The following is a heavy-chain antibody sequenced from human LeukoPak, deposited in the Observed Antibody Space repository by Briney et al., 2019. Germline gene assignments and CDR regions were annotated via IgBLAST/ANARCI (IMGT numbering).Heavy chain of an antibody. V-gene: IGHV1-46*01. J-gene: IGHJ6*03. CDR3: ARNIASYYYYYMDV. CDR1: GYTFTSYY. CDR2: INPTGGST. D-gene: IGHD6-13*01. Sequence: ASVKVSCKASGYTFTSYYIHWVRQAPGQGLEWMAIINPTGGSTNYAQKFQGRVTITADESTSTAYMELSSLRSEDTAVYYCARNIASYYYYYMDVWGKGTTVTVSS.